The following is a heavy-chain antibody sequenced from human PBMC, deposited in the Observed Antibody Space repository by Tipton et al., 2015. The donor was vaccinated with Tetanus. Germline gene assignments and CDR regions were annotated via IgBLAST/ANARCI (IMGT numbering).Heavy chain of an antibody. CDR1: RGSISSSNYY. Sequence: GLVKPSETLSLTCTVSRGSISSSNYYWGWIRQPPGKGLEWIGSIYYSGSTYYNPSLKSRVTISVDTSKNQFSLKLSSVTAADTAVYYGARRGVVSYSSSWSRGGYFDYWGQGTLVTVSS. CDR3: ARRGVVSYSSSWSRGGYFDY. V-gene: IGHV4-39*07. D-gene: IGHD6-13*01. CDR2: IYYSGST. J-gene: IGHJ4*02.